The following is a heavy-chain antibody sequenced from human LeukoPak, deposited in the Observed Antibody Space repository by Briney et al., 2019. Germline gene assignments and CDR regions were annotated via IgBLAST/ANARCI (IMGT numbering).Heavy chain of an antibody. D-gene: IGHD6-13*01. CDR2: IYYSGST. V-gene: IGHV4-31*03. Sequence: SQTLSLTCTVSGGSISSGGYYWSWIRQHPGKGLEWIGYIYYSGSTYYNQSLKSRVTISVDTSKNQFSLKLSSVTAADTAVYYCARVASRSSPDYYYYMDVWGKGTTVTVSS. CDR3: ARVASRSSPDYYYYMDV. J-gene: IGHJ6*03. CDR1: GGSISSGGYY.